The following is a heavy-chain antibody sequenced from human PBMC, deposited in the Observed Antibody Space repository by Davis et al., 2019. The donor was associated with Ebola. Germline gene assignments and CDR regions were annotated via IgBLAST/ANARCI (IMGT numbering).Heavy chain of an antibody. V-gene: IGHV3-74*01. CDR3: ARVAYGDSWRWFDP. Sequence: SCAASGFTLSCYWMHLVRQAPGKGPVLVSRSNSYGSSTNYADPVKGRFTIPRDNAKNTLYLQMNSLRAEDTAVYYCARVAYGDSWRWFDPWGQGTLVTVSS. J-gene: IGHJ5*02. D-gene: IGHD4-17*01. CDR2: SNSYGSST. CDR1: GFTLSCYW.